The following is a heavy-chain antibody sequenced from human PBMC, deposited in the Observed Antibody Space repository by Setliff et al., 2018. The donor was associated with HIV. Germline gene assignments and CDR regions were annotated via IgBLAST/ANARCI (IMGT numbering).Heavy chain of an antibody. D-gene: IGHD6-19*01. V-gene: IGHV3-74*01. CDR3: ARDLPLSGREGEFDY. CDR1: GFPFRRDW. J-gene: IGHJ4*02. Sequence: GGSLRLSCTTSGFPFRRDWIHWVRQAPGKGLVWVSRINYDGTGTTYADSVKGRFTISRDDARNTVYLQMNSLRAEDTAVYYCARDLPLSGREGEFDYWGQGTQVTVS. CDR2: INYDGTGT.